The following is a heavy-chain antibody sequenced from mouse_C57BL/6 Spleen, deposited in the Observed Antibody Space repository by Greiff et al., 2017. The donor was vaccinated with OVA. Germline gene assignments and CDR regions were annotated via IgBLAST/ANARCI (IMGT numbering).Heavy chain of an antibody. Sequence: ELQVVESGGGLVKPGGSLKLSCAASGFTFSDYGMHWVRQAPEKGLEWVAYISSGSSTIYYADTVKGRFTISRDNAKNTLFLQMTSLRSEDTAMYYCARDDYDGFFAYWGQGTLVTVSA. V-gene: IGHV5-17*01. CDR1: GFTFSDYG. J-gene: IGHJ3*01. CDR3: ARDDYDGFFAY. CDR2: ISSGSSTI. D-gene: IGHD2-4*01.